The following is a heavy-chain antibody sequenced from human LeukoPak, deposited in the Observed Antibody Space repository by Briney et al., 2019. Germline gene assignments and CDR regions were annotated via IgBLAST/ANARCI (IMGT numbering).Heavy chain of an antibody. J-gene: IGHJ4*02. CDR3: ERRYVAGIEY. CDR2: FFYSGST. D-gene: IGHD6-19*01. V-gene: IGHV4-39*01. Sequence: PSETLSLTCTVSGGSLSSTSYYWDWIRQPPGKGLEWLGSFFYSGSTYYNPSLKSRATILVDRSKNQFSLKLSSVTDADTAVYYCERRYVAGIEYWGQGTLVTVSS. CDR1: GGSLSSTSYY.